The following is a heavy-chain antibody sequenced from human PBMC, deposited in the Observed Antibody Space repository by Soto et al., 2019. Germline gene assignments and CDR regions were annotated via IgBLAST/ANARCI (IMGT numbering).Heavy chain of an antibody. Sequence: QVQLVESGGGVVQPGRSLRLSCAASGFTFSSYGMHWVRQAPGKGLEWVAVIWYDGSNKYYADSVKGRFTISRDNSKNTLYLQMNSLRAEDTAVYYCARDVWYGDYVEGDCYYYYGMDVWGQGTTVTVSS. D-gene: IGHD4-17*01. CDR1: GFTFSSYG. J-gene: IGHJ6*02. V-gene: IGHV3-33*01. CDR2: IWYDGSNK. CDR3: ARDVWYGDYVEGDCYYYYGMDV.